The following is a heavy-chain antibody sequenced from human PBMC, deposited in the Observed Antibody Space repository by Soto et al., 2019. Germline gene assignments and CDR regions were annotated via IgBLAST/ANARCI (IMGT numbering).Heavy chain of an antibody. V-gene: IGHV1-69*06. Sequence: SVKVSCKASGGTFSSYAISWVRQAPGQGLEWMGGIIPIFGTANYAQKFQGRVTITADKSTSTAYMELSSLRSEDTAVYYCARVVNKWNDVYYFDYWGQGTLGTVS. D-gene: IGHD1-20*01. CDR3: ARVVNKWNDVYYFDY. CDR1: GGTFSSYA. J-gene: IGHJ4*02. CDR2: IIPIFGTA.